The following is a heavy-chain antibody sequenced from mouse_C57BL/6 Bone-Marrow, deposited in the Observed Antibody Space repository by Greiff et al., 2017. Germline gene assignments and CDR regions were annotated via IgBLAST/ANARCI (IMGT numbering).Heavy chain of an antibody. D-gene: IGHD2-5*01. CDR2: IYPGSGST. CDR3: ARGPTIVTTSYFDY. J-gene: IGHJ2*01. CDR1: GYTFTSYW. V-gene: IGHV1-55*01. Sequence: QVQLQQPGAELVKPGASVKMSCKASGYTFTSYWITWVKQRPGQGLEWIGDIYPGSGSTNYNEKFKSKATLTVDTSSSTAYMQLSSLTSEDSAVYYCARGPTIVTTSYFDYWGQGTTLTVSS.